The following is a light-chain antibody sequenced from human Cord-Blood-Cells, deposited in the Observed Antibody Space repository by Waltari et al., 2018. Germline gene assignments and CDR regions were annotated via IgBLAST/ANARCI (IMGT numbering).Light chain of an antibody. J-gene: IGLJ3*02. Sequence: SSELTQDPAVSVALGPTVRITCPGDSLRSYHASWYQQKPGQAPVLVIYGKNNRPSGIPDRFSGSSSGNTASLTITGAQAEDEADYYCNSRDSSGNHLVFGGGTKLTVL. CDR2: GKN. V-gene: IGLV3-19*01. CDR3: NSRDSSGNHLV. CDR1: SLRSYH.